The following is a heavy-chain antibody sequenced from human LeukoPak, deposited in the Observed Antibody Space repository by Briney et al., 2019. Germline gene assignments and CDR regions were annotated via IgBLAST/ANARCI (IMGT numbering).Heavy chain of an antibody. J-gene: IGHJ4*02. CDR2: INHSGST. CDR1: GGSISSSSYY. V-gene: IGHV4-39*07. CDR3: AILRYDFWSDPQDY. D-gene: IGHD3-3*01. Sequence: SETLSLTCTVSGGSISSSSYYWAWIRQPPGKGLEWIGEINHSGSTNYNPSLKSRVTISVDTSKNQFSLKLSSVTAADTAVYYCAILRYDFWSDPQDYWGQGTLVTVSS.